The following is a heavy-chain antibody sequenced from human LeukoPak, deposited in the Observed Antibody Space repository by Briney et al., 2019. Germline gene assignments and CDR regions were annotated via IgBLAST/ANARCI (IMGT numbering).Heavy chain of an antibody. CDR1: GFTFDDYA. CDR2: ISWNGGIL. V-gene: IGHV3-9*01. CDR3: AKGRSFTTVTTYLDC. D-gene: IGHD4-17*01. J-gene: IGHJ4*02. Sequence: GRSLRLSCAASGFTFDDYAMHWVRHAPGKGLEWVSGISWNGGILGYADSVKGRFTISRDNARNSLYLQMNSLRAEDTALYYCAKGRSFTTVTTYLDCWGQGTLVTVSS.